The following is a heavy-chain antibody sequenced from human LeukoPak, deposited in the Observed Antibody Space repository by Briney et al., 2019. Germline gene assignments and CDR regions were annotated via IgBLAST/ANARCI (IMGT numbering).Heavy chain of an antibody. CDR3: ARAMVRGVIKKFNWFDP. D-gene: IGHD3-10*01. CDR2: IIPIFGTA. J-gene: IGHJ5*02. Sequence: SVKVSCKASGGTFSSYAISWVRQAPGQGLEWMGGIIPIFGTANYAQKFQGRVTITADKSTSTAYMELSSLRSEDAAVYYCARAMVRGVIKKFNWFDPWGQGTLVTVSS. V-gene: IGHV1-69*06. CDR1: GGTFSSYA.